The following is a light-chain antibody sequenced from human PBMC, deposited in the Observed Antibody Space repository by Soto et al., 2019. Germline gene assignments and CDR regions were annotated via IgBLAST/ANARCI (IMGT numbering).Light chain of an antibody. CDR2: GAS. V-gene: IGKV3D-15*01. CDR3: QQYKNWPAIT. Sequence: ELVRTPSPATLSVSPGERANLSCRASQTVGSYLAWYQQKPCQAPRLLMYGASTRATGIPPRFSGSGSGTEFTLTISSLQSEDFAVYYCQQYKNWPAITFGQGTRLEIK. CDR1: QTVGSY. J-gene: IGKJ5*01.